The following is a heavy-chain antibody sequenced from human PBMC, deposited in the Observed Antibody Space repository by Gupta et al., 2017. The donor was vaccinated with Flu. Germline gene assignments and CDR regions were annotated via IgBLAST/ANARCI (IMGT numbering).Heavy chain of an antibody. CDR3: ARGFCSGGTCYSGGHNWFDP. Sequence: KGLEWIGHIYNSGSTYYNPSLKSRVSISLDTSKNQFSLHVRSVTAADTAVYHCARGFCSGGTCYSGGHNWFDPWGQGTLVTVSS. V-gene: IGHV4-31*02. D-gene: IGHD2-15*01. J-gene: IGHJ5*02. CDR2: IYNSGST.